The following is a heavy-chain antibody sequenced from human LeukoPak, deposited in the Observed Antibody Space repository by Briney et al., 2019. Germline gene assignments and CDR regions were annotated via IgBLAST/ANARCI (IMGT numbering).Heavy chain of an antibody. CDR1: GYTFTSYG. CDR2: ISAYNGNT. D-gene: IGHD3-3*01. V-gene: IGHV1-18*01. J-gene: IGHJ5*02. CDR3: ARDQYHAITIFGVVIMENWFDP. Sequence: GASVKVSCKASGYTFTSYGISWVRQAPGQGLEWMGWISAYNGNTNYAQKLQGRVTMTTDTSTSTAYMELRSLRSDDTAVYYCARDQYHAITIFGVVIMENWFDPWGQGTLVTVSS.